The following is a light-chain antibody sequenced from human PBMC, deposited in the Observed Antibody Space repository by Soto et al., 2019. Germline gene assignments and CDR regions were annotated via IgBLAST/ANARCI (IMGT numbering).Light chain of an antibody. CDR2: DVN. J-gene: IGLJ2*01. V-gene: IGLV2-14*03. CDR1: SSDIGADNF. Sequence: QSVLTQPASVSGSPGQSITISCTGTSSDIGADNFVSWYQQHPGKAPKLMLYDVNIRPSGVSNRFSGSKSGNTASLTISGLEDEDEADYYCTSWRTSATMIFGGGTKLTVL. CDR3: TSWRTSATMI.